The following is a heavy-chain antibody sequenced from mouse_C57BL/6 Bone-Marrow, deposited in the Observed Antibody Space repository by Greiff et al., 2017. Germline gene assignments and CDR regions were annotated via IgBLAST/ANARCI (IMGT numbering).Heavy chain of an antibody. CDR1: GFTFSDYY. CDR3: ARDRGIYYGNYGGFAY. D-gene: IGHD2-1*01. Sequence: EVKVEESEGGLVQPGRSMKLSCTASGFTFSDYYMAWVRQVPEKGLEWVANINYDGSSTYYLDSLKSRFIISRDNAKNILYLQMSSLKSEATATYYCARDRGIYYGNYGGFAYWGQGTLVTVSA. V-gene: IGHV5-16*01. CDR2: INYDGSST. J-gene: IGHJ3*01.